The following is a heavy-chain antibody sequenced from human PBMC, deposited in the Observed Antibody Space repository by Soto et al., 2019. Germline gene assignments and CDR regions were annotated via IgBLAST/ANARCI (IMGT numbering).Heavy chain of an antibody. CDR3: AISYSSGYRAFNY. V-gene: IGHV1-69*02. D-gene: IGHD5-18*01. Sequence: VQLVQSGAEVKKPGSSVRVSCKASGDTFTFYSINWVRQAPGRGLERMGRINPILSMSNYAQRFQGRVTMTQDKTTSTAYMELSSLRSEDTAMYYCAISYSSGYRAFNYWGQVVLVTVSS. CDR1: GDTFTFYS. J-gene: IGHJ4*02. CDR2: INPILSMS.